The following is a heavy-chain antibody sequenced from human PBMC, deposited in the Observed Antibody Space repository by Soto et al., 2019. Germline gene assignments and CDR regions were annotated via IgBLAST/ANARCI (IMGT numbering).Heavy chain of an antibody. V-gene: IGHV3-74*02. D-gene: IGHD2-15*01. CDR3: ARGDCVGGTCYSLAGSFYSYMDV. Sequence: EVQLVESGGGLVQPGGSLRLSCAASGFTFSNYWMYWVRQAPGKGLEWVSRINSDGSVSSYADSVKGRLTISRDNVKNTLYLQMDSLRVEDTAVYYCARGDCVGGTCYSLAGSFYSYMDVWGKGTTVTVFS. CDR2: INSDGSVS. CDR1: GFTFSNYW. J-gene: IGHJ6*03.